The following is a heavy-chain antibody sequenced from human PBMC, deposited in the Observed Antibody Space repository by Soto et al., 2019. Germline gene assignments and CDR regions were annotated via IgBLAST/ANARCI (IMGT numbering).Heavy chain of an antibody. CDR1: GYTFTGYY. CDR3: ARDILRYCSSTSCYTASDWHYGMDV. V-gene: IGHV1-2*02. D-gene: IGHD2-2*02. J-gene: IGHJ6*02. CDR2: INPNSGGT. Sequence: AASVKVSCKASGYTFTGYYMHWVRQAPGQGLEWMGWINPNSGGTNYAQKFQGRVTMTRDTSISTAYMELSRLRSDDTAVYYCARDILRYCSSTSCYTASDWHYGMDVWGQGTTVTVSS.